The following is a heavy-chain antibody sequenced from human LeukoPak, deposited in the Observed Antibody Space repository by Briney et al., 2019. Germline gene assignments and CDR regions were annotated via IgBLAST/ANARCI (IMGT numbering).Heavy chain of an antibody. V-gene: IGHV3-7*01. CDR3: TSWGDTTAEYFQR. CDR1: GFTFSDYY. CDR2: INPDGRDT. D-gene: IGHD2-21*02. J-gene: IGHJ1*01. Sequence: PGESLRLSCAASGFTFSDYYMSWIRQAPGKGLEWVAHINPDGRDTYYVDSVKGRFTISRDNAQNSMYLQMNSLRVEDTAVYYCTSWGDTTAEYFQRWGQGTLVTVSS.